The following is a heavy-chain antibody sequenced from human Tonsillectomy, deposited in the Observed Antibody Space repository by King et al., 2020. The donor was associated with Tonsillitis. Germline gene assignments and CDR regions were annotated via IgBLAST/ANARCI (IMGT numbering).Heavy chain of an antibody. V-gene: IGHV3-23*04. CDR1: GFTFSSYA. CDR2: ISGSGGST. Sequence: VQLVQSGGGLVQPGGSLRLSCAASGFTFSSYAMSWVRQAPGKGLEWVSAISGSGGSTYYADSVKGRFTISRDNSKNTLYLQMNSLRAEDTAVYYCAKIGLPKIVWWLRGTFDYWGQGTLVTVSS. D-gene: IGHD5-12*01. J-gene: IGHJ4*02. CDR3: AKIGLPKIVWWLRGTFDY.